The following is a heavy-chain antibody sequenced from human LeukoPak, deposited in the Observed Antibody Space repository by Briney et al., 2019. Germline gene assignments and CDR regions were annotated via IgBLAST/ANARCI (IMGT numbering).Heavy chain of an antibody. CDR2: IYYSGST. Sequence: SETLSLTCTVSGGSISSYYWSWIRQPPGKGLEWIGYIYYSGSTNYNPSLKSRVTISVDTSKNQFSLRLSSVTAADTAVYYCASYSYYYDSSGYFDYWGQGTLVTVSS. J-gene: IGHJ4*02. CDR3: ASYSYYYDSSGYFDY. D-gene: IGHD3-22*01. V-gene: IGHV4-59*01. CDR1: GGSISSYY.